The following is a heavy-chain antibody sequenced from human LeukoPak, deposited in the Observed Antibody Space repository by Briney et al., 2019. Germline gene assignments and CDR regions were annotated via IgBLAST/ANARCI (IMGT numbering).Heavy chain of an antibody. CDR3: ARGWGPAYCGGDCHRHFDY. J-gene: IGHJ4*02. CDR2: IYSSGST. Sequence: PSQTLSLTCAVSGGSISSGGYSWNWIRQPPGKGLEWIGYIYSSGSTSYYPSLKSRVTISVDMSKNQFSLKLTSVTAADTAVYYCARGWGPAYCGGDCHRHFDYWGQGTLVTVSS. V-gene: IGHV4-30-4*07. CDR1: GGSISSGGYS. D-gene: IGHD2-21*02.